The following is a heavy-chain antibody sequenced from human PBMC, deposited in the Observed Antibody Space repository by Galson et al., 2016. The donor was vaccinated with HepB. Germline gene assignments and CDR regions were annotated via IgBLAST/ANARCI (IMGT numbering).Heavy chain of an antibody. Sequence: SLRLSCAASGFSFSSYVMHWVRQAPGKGLEWVSTITHSGEITYYTDSVKGRFTISRDNSKNTLHLQMNSLRADDTAVYYCAKATGRTGPSEYWGQGTLVTVSS. CDR1: GFSFSSYV. J-gene: IGHJ4*02. CDR3: AKATGRTGPSEY. D-gene: IGHD3/OR15-3a*01. CDR2: ITHSGEIT. V-gene: IGHV3-23*01.